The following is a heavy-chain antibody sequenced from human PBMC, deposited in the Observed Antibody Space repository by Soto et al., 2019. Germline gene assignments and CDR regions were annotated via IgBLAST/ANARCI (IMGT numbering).Heavy chain of an antibody. CDR2: ISYDGSNK. J-gene: IGHJ4*02. CDR3: AKGRLQSVY. CDR1: GFTFSSYG. V-gene: IGHV3-30*18. D-gene: IGHD4-4*01. Sequence: GGSLRLSCAASGFTFSSYGMHWFRQAPGKGLEWVAVISYDGSNKYYADSVKGRFTISRDNSKNTLYLQMNSLRAEDTAVYYCAKGRLQSVYWGQGTLVTVSS.